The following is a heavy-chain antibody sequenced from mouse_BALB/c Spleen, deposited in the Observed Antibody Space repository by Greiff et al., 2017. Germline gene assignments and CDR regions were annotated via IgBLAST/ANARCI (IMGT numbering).Heavy chain of an antibody. CDR1: GYAFTNYL. J-gene: IGHJ4*01. Sequence: LEESGAELVRPGTSVKVSCKASGYAFTNYLIEWVKQRPGQGLEWIGVINPGSGGTNYNEKFKGKATLTEDKSSSTAYMQLSSLTSDDSAVYFCARGYYGSSYNYAMDYWGQGTSVTVSS. CDR3: ARGYYGSSYNYAMDY. V-gene: IGHV1-54*01. CDR2: INPGSGGT. D-gene: IGHD1-1*01.